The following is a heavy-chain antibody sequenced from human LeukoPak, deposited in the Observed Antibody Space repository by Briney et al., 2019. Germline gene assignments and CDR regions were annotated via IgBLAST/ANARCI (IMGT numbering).Heavy chain of an antibody. J-gene: IGHJ4*02. CDR2: ISGSGGST. CDR3: AKDMIPYYYDSSGYYWDYFDY. D-gene: IGHD3-22*01. Sequence: GGSLRLSCAASGFTFSNYWMSWVRQAPGKGLEWVSAISGSGGSTYYADSVKGRFTISRDNSKNTLYLQMNSLRAEDTAVYYCAKDMIPYYYDSSGYYWDYFDYWGQGTLVTVSS. CDR1: GFTFSNYW. V-gene: IGHV3-23*01.